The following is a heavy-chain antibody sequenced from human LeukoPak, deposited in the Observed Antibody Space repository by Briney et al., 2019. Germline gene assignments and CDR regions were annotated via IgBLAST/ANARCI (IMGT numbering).Heavy chain of an antibody. CDR2: INPKSGVT. D-gene: IGHD2/OR15-2a*01. Sequence: GASVRVSCTASGYTFSDYHIHWLRQAPGQGLEWMGWINPKSGVTNSAQYFQGRVTMTRDTSSTTVYMELTRLRSDDTAVYYCARPLGSLKEYWWFDPWGQGTLVTVSS. J-gene: IGHJ5*02. CDR3: ARPLGSLKEYWWFDP. V-gene: IGHV1-2*02. CDR1: GYTFSDYH.